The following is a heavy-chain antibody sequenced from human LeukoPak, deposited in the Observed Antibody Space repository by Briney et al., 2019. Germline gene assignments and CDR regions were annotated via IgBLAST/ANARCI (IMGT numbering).Heavy chain of an antibody. CDR3: ARGPAWIQPWSNWFDP. D-gene: IGHD5-18*01. CDR2: ISSSSSYI. V-gene: IGHV3-21*01. CDR1: GFTFSSYS. J-gene: IGHJ5*02. Sequence: GGSLRLSCAASGFTFSSYSMNWVRQAPGKGLEWVSSISSSSSYIYYADSVKGRFTISRDNAKNSLYLQMNSLRAEDTAVYYCARGPAWIQPWSNWFDPWGQGTLVTVSS.